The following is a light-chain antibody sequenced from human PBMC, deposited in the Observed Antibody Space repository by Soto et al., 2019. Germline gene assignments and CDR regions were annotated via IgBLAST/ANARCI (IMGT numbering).Light chain of an antibody. CDR2: DAS. CDR1: QRISSW. J-gene: IGKJ2*03. V-gene: IGKV1-5*01. Sequence: DIQMTQSPSTLSASVGDRVTITCRASQRISSWLAWYQQKPGKAPKLLIYDASSLESGVPSRFSGSGSGTEFTLTISNLQPDEFATYYCQQYNDYYSFGQGTKLEIK. CDR3: QQYNDYYS.